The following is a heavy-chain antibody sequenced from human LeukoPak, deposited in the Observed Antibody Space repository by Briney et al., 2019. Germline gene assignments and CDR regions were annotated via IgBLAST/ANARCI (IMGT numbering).Heavy chain of an antibody. Sequence: ASVKVSCKTSGYLFTGFYIHWVRQVPGQGLEWMGWMNPNNGDTKSAPEFQGRVAMTRVTSINTAYMEMTGLTPADTAIYYCAKRGGALSDWGQGTPVTVAS. D-gene: IGHD2-21*01. CDR1: GYLFTGFY. V-gene: IGHV1-2*02. J-gene: IGHJ4*02. CDR2: MNPNNGDT. CDR3: AKRGGALSD.